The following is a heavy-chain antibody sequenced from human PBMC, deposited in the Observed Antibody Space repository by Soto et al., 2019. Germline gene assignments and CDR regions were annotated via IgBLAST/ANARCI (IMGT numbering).Heavy chain of an antibody. Sequence: QVQLQESGPGLVKPSETLSLTCTVSGGSISTYYWSWIRQPPGKGLEWIGYIYYSGSTNYNPSLKSRVTISVDXXKXQXXLKLSSVTAADTAVYYCARGDYYDSSGSRGDYFDYWGQGTLVTVSS. D-gene: IGHD3-22*01. CDR3: ARGDYYDSSGSRGDYFDY. V-gene: IGHV4-59*01. J-gene: IGHJ4*02. CDR1: GGSISTYY. CDR2: IYYSGST.